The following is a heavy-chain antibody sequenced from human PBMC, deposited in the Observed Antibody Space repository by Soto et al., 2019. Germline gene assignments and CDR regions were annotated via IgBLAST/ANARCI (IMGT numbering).Heavy chain of an antibody. CDR2: IWYDGSNK. CDR3: ARDKLYSSSWNPRSTSDAFDI. Sequence: GGSLRLSCAASGFTFSSYGMHWVRQAPGKGLEWVAVIWYDGSNKYYADSVKGRFTISRDNSKNTLYLQMNSLRAEDTAVYYCARDKLYSSSWNPRSTSDAFDIWGQGTMVTVSS. J-gene: IGHJ3*02. CDR1: GFTFSSYG. V-gene: IGHV3-33*01. D-gene: IGHD6-13*01.